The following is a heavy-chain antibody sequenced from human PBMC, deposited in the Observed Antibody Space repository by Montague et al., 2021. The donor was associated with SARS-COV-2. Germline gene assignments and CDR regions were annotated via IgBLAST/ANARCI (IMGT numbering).Heavy chain of an antibody. V-gene: IGHV3-30*04. CDR2: ISYDGSNQ. CDR3: ARDNYDYVWGSYRYIY. Sequence: SLRLSCAASGFTVSSYAMHWVRQAPGKGLEWVAVISYDGSNQYYAYSVKGRFTISREMNSLRAEDTAVYYCARDNYDYVWGSYRYIYWGQGTLVTVSS. J-gene: IGHJ4*02. D-gene: IGHD3-16*02. CDR1: GFTVSSYA.